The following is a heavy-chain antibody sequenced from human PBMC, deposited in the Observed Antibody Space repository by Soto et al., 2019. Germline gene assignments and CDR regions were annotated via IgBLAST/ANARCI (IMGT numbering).Heavy chain of an antibody. CDR1: GFTFNSYT. Sequence: PGGSLRLSCAASGFTFNSYTMSWVRQAPGKGLEWVSTISGSGGSTYYADSVKGRFTISRDNSKNTLYLQMNGLRAEDTALYYCAKGSRFLEWPYYYGMDVWGQGTTVTVSS. CDR2: ISGSGGST. J-gene: IGHJ6*02. V-gene: IGHV3-23*01. D-gene: IGHD3-3*01. CDR3: AKGSRFLEWPYYYGMDV.